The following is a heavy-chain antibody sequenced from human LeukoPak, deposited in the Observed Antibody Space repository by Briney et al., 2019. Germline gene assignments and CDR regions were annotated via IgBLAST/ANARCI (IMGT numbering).Heavy chain of an antibody. D-gene: IGHD3-10*01. Sequence: ASVKVSCKASGYTFTSYGISWVRQAPGQGLEWMGWISGYNNYTNYAQKFQGRVTITADESTSTAYMELSSLRSEDTAVYYCARSRSGVLPPYYYYMDVWGKGTTVTVSS. CDR2: ISGYNNYT. V-gene: IGHV1-18*01. CDR1: GYTFTSYG. CDR3: ARSRSGVLPPYYYYMDV. J-gene: IGHJ6*03.